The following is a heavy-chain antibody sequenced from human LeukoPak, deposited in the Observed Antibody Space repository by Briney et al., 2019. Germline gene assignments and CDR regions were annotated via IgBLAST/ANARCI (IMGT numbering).Heavy chain of an antibody. CDR3: ARDPYRFAFDI. D-gene: IGHD1-26*01. CDR2: INVDGTAE. J-gene: IGHJ3*02. V-gene: IGHV3-7*03. Sequence: PGRSLRLSCAASGFTFSSYGMHWVRQAPGQGLEWVANINVDGTAEYYVDSVKGRFTISRDNAKNSLYLQMNSLRAEDTAVYYCARDPYRFAFDIWGQGTVVLVSS. CDR1: GFTFSSYG.